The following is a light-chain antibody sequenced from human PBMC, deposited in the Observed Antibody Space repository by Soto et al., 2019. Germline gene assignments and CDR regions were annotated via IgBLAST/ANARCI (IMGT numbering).Light chain of an antibody. Sequence: IVLTQSPATLSLSPGERATLSCRASQSVSSNLAWYQQKPGQAPRLRIYGASTRATGIPARFSGSGSGTEFTLTISSLQSEDFAVYYCQQYNNWLTWTFGQGTKVDIK. J-gene: IGKJ1*01. V-gene: IGKV3-15*01. CDR2: GAS. CDR1: QSVSSN. CDR3: QQYNNWLTWT.